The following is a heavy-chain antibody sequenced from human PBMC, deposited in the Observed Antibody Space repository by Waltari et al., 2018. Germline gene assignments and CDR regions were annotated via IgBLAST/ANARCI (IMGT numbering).Heavy chain of an antibody. D-gene: IGHD3-16*01. CDR2: INAGNGNT. J-gene: IGHJ4*02. CDR3: ARGTGEGNPDY. CDR1: GGTFSSYA. Sequence: QVQLVQSGAEVKKPGSSVKVSCKASGGTFSSYAISWVRQAPGQRLEWMGWINAGNGNTKYSQEFQGRVTITRDTSASTAYMELSSLRSEDMAVYYCARGTGEGNPDYWGQGTLVTVSS. V-gene: IGHV1-3*03.